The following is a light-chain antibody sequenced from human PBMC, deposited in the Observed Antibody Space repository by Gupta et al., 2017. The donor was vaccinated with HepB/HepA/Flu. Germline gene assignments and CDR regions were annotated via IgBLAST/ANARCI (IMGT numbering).Light chain of an antibody. Sequence: QSALTQPRSVSGSPGRSVTISCTGTSSDVGGYNYVSWYQQHPGKAHKLLIYDVHKRPAGVPDRFSGSKSGNTAALTISGLQTDEEADYYCCSYAGSCYLYVFGTGTKVTVL. CDR1: SSDVGGYNY. V-gene: IGLV2-11*01. J-gene: IGLJ1*01. CDR2: DVH. CDR3: CSYAGSCYLYV.